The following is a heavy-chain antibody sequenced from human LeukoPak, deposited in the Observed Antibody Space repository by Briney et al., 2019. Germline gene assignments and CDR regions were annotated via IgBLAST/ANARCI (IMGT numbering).Heavy chain of an antibody. CDR1: GFTFSSYS. CDR3: AKDRGIAVAGTLFDY. Sequence: GGSLRLSCAASGFTFSSYSMNWVRQAPGKGLEWVSYISSSSITIYYADSVKGRFTISRDNSKNTLYLQMNSLRVEDTAIYYCAKDRGIAVAGTLFDYWGQGTLVTVSS. D-gene: IGHD6-19*01. CDR2: ISSSSITI. V-gene: IGHV3-48*01. J-gene: IGHJ4*02.